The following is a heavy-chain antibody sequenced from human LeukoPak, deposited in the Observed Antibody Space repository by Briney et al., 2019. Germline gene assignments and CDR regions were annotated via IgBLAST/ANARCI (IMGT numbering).Heavy chain of an antibody. CDR1: GFTVSTNY. Sequence: GGSQRLSCAASGFTVSTNYMSWVRQAPGKGLEWVSLIYSGGSTYYADSVKGRFTISRDNSKNTLYLQMNSLRAEDTAVYYCAVLWFGELSFRFDYWGQGTLVTVSS. J-gene: IGHJ4*02. V-gene: IGHV3-66*01. CDR3: AVLWFGELSFRFDY. CDR2: IYSGGST. D-gene: IGHD3-10*01.